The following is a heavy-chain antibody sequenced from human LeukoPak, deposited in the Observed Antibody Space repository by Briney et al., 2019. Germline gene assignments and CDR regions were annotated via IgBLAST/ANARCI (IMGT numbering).Heavy chain of an antibody. V-gene: IGHV4-38-2*01. J-gene: IGHJ2*01. CDR3: ARLPITITMIVVVNWYFGL. D-gene: IGHD3-22*01. CDR2: IYHSGST. CDR1: GYSISSGYY. Sequence: SETLSLTCAVSGYSISSGYYWGWIRQPPGKGLEWIGSIYHSGSTYYNPSLKSRVTISVDTSKNQFSLKLSSVTAADTAVYYRARLPITITMIVVVNWYFGLWGRGTLVTVSS.